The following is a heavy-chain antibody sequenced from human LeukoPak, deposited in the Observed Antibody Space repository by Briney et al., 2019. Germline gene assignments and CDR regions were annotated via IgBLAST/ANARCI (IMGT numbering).Heavy chain of an antibody. Sequence: PGGSLRLSCAASGFTFSYYGLHWVRQAPGKGLEWVSLISTDASNKNYADSVKGRFTISRDNSKNTLYLQMNSLRAEDTAVYYCARVRSYGSGFDYWGQGTLVTVSS. CDR3: ARVRSYGSGFDY. CDR1: GFTFSYYG. D-gene: IGHD3-10*01. V-gene: IGHV3-30*03. J-gene: IGHJ4*02. CDR2: ISTDASNK.